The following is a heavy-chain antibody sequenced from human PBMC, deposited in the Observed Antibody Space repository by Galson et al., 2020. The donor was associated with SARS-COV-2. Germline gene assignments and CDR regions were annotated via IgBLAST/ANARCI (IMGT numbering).Heavy chain of an antibody. Sequence: SETLSPTCTVSGGSISSSSFYWGWIRQPPGKGLDWIGRTYDSRSTHYNPSLKSRVTISLDTSKNQSALKRSSVTAAYTAVYYCARLSGGGDFWYFDLWGRGTLVTVSS. CDR3: ARLSGGGDFWYFDL. V-gene: IGHV4-39*01. CDR1: GGSISSSSFY. CDR2: TYDSRST. D-gene: IGHD2-21*02. J-gene: IGHJ2*01.